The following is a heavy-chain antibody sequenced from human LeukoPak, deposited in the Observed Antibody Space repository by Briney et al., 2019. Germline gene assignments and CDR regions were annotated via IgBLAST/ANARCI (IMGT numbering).Heavy chain of an antibody. CDR3: ARDVPYYYDSSGYSSPWYFDL. CDR2: ISAYNGNT. D-gene: IGHD3-22*01. J-gene: IGHJ2*01. CDR1: GYTFTSYY. Sequence: ASVKVSCKASGYTFTSYYMHWVRQAPGQGLEWMGWISAYNGNTNYAQKLQGRVTMTTDTSTSTAYMELRSLRSDDTAVYYCARDVPYYYDSSGYSSPWYFDLWGRGTLVTVSS. V-gene: IGHV1-18*04.